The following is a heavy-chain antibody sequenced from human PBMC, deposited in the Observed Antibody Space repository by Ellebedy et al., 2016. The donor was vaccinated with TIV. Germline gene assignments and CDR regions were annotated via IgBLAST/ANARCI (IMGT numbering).Heavy chain of an antibody. V-gene: IGHV1-2*02. CDR2: INPNSGGT. Sequence: ASVKVSXKASRYTFTGYYMHWVRQAPGQGLEWMGWINPNSGGTNYAQKFQGRVTMTRDTSISTAYMELSRLRSDDTAVYYCAREGDGYSSGRYYFDYWGQGTLVTVSS. CDR3: AREGDGYSSGRYYFDY. CDR1: RYTFTGYY. J-gene: IGHJ4*02. D-gene: IGHD6-19*01.